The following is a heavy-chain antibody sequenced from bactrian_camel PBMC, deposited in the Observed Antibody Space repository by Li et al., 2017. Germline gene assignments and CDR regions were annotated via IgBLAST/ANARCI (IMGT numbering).Heavy chain of an antibody. V-gene: IGHV3S6*01. Sequence: HVQLVESGGGSVLPGGSLRLSCAASGFTFRRYYMDWVRQAPGQGLEWVCGVNIDGRTTDYADSVKGRFTISRDNAKNTVYLQMNSLKPEDTAMYYCAAARGTWCARLPQPATFALWGQGTQVTVS. CDR3: AAARGTWCARLPQPATFAL. CDR2: VNIDGRTT. D-gene: IGHD4*01. J-gene: IGHJ4*01. CDR1: GFTFRRYY.